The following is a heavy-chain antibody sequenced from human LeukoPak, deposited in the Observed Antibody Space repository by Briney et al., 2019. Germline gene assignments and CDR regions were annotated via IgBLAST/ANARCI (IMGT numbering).Heavy chain of an antibody. CDR2: IIPIFGTA. CDR3: AREATAMGGYYMDV. J-gene: IGHJ6*03. V-gene: IGHV1-69*05. D-gene: IGHD5-18*01. Sequence: VASVKVSCKTSGGTFNNSAISWVRQAPGQGLEWMGRIIPIFGTANYAQKFQGRVTITTDESTSTAYMELSSLRSEDTAVYYCAREATAMGGYYMDVWGKGTTVTVSS. CDR1: GGTFNNSA.